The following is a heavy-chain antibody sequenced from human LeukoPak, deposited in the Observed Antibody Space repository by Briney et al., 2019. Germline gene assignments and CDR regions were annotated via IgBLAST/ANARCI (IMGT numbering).Heavy chain of an antibody. V-gene: IGHV3-21*01. D-gene: IGHD3-10*02. CDR2: VSTGSNYI. J-gene: IGHJ4*02. CDR3: TCACVRGDVY. CDR1: GFTFSSYS. Sequence: GGSLRLSCTASGFTFSSYSLNWVRQAPGKGLEWVSSVSTGSNYIYYADSVKGRFTISRDNDKNSLYLQMNSLRVEDTAVYYCTCACVRGDVYWGQGTLVTVSS.